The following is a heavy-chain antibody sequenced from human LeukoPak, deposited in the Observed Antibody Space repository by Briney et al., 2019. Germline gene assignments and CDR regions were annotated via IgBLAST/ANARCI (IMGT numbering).Heavy chain of an antibody. J-gene: IGHJ4*02. V-gene: IGHV1-2*02. CDR3: ARSYRTSRLEFPFDY. Sequence: EASVKVSCKASGYTFTGYYMHWVRQAPGQGLEWIGWINPNSVGTNYAQKFQGRVTMTRDTSISTAYMELSRLRSDDTAVYYCARSYRTSRLEFPFDYWGQGTLVTVSS. CDR2: INPNSVGT. D-gene: IGHD1-14*01. CDR1: GYTFTGYY.